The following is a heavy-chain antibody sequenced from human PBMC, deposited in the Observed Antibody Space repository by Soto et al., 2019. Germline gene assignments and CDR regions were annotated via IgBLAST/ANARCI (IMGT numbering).Heavy chain of an antibody. V-gene: IGHV3-74*01. J-gene: IGHJ4*02. D-gene: IGHD6-13*01. CDR1: GFTFSSYA. CDR2: INSDGSSS. Sequence: PGGSLRLSCAASGFTFSSYAMSWVRQAPGKGLVWFSRINSDGSSSGYADSVKGRFTISRDNAKNTLYLQMNSLRAEDTALYYCTRGPFYGSSWGQGT. CDR3: TRGPFYGSS.